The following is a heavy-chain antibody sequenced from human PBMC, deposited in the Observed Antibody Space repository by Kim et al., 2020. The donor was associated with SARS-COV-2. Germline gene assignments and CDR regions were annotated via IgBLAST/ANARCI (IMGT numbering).Heavy chain of an antibody. V-gene: IGHV1-69*13. Sequence: SVKVSCKASGGTFSSYAISWVRQAPGQGLEWMGGIIPIFGKANYAQKFQGRVTITADESTSTAYMELSSLRSEDTAVYYCARIGVYDSSGYWMDYWGQGTLVTVSS. J-gene: IGHJ4*02. CDR1: GGTFSSYA. D-gene: IGHD3-22*01. CDR3: ARIGVYDSSGYWMDY. CDR2: IIPIFGKA.